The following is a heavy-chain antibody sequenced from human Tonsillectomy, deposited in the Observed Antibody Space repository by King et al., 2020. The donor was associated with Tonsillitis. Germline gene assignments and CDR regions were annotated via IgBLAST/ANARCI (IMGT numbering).Heavy chain of an antibody. V-gene: IGHV3-23*01. D-gene: IGHD3-3*01. CDR3: AKGYDFWSGYYAFGI. CDR1: GFTFRSYA. CDR2: ISGGDGST. Sequence: VQLLDSGGGLVQPGGSLRLSSAASGFTFRSYAMSWVRQAPGKGLEWVSTISGGDGSTYYADSVKGRFTISRDNSKNTLYLQMNSLRVEDTAVYYCAKGYDFWSGYYAFGIWGQGTMVTVSS. J-gene: IGHJ3*02.